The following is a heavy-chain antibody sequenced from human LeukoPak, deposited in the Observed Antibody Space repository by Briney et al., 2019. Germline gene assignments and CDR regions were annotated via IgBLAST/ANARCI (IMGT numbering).Heavy chain of an antibody. CDR1: GFTFNNYI. J-gene: IGHJ4*02. V-gene: IGHV3-74*01. CDR3: LRDLNWSLDQ. CDR2: IKSDGITI. D-gene: IGHD1-20*01. Sequence: GGSLRLSCAASGFTFNNYIMHWVRQAPGKGLMWVSRIKSDGITITYADSVKGRFTISRDNAKNTLYLQMNSLRAEDTAVYYCLRDLNWSLDQWGQGTLVTVSS.